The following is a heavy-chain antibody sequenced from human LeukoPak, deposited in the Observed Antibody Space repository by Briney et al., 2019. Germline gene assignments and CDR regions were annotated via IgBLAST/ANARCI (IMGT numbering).Heavy chain of an antibody. CDR2: ISYDGSNK. CDR1: GFTFSSYA. CDR3: ARGSSTSLTSYGMDV. J-gene: IGHJ6*02. Sequence: QAGRSLRLSCAASGFTFSSYAMHWDRQAPGKGLEWVAVISYDGSNKYYADSVKGRFTISRDNSKSTLYLQMNSLRAEDTAVYYCARGSSTSLTSYGMDVWGQGTTVTVSS. V-gene: IGHV3-30-3*01. D-gene: IGHD2-2*01.